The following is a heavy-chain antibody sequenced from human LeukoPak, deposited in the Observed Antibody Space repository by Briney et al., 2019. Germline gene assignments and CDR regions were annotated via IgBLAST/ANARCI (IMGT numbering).Heavy chain of an antibody. J-gene: IGHJ6*02. CDR1: GYTFTSYD. V-gene: IGHV1-8*01. CDR2: MNPNSGNT. Sequence: ASVKVSCKASGYTFTSYDINWVRQATGQGLEWMGWMNPNSGNTGYAQKFQGRVTMTRNTSIRTAYMEMRSLRDEDTAVYECARDYPHRGFYYYGMDVWGQGTTVTVSS. D-gene: IGHD1-14*01. CDR3: ARDYPHRGFYYYGMDV.